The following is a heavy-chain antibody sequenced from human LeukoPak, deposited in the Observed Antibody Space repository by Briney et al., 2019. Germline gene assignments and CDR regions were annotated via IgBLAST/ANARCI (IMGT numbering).Heavy chain of an antibody. CDR2: IGTAGDT. CDR3: ATDPPPYSGYSTDFDY. Sequence: GGSLRLSCAASGFTFSSYDMHWVRQATGKGLEWVSAIGTAGDTYYPGSVKGRFTISRENAKNSLYLQMNSLRSEDTAVYYCATDPPPYSGYSTDFDYWGQGTLVTVSS. J-gene: IGHJ4*02. V-gene: IGHV3-13*01. CDR1: GFTFSSYD. D-gene: IGHD5-12*01.